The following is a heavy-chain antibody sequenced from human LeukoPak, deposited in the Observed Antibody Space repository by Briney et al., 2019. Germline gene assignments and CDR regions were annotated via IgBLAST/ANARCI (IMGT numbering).Heavy chain of an antibody. CDR2: IYYSGST. CDR3: AGGSCSSSSCYPYYYYGMDV. CDR1: GGSISSYY. J-gene: IGHJ6*02. D-gene: IGHD2-2*01. V-gene: IGHV4-59*08. Sequence: SETLSLTCTVSGGSISSYYWSWIRQPPGKGLEWIGYIYYSGSTNYNPSLKSRVTISVDTSKNQFSLKLSSVTAADTAVYYCAGGSCSSSSCYPYYYYGMDVWGQGTTVTVSS.